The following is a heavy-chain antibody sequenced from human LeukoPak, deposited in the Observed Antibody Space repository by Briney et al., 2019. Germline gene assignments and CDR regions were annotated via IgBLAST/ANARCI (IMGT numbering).Heavy chain of an antibody. D-gene: IGHD4-17*01. V-gene: IGHV3-30*04. CDR3: ARGPDYGDYFDY. Sequence: QPGRSLRLSCAASGFTFSSYAMHWVRQAPGKGLEWVAVISYDGSNKYYADSVKGRFTISRDNSKNTLYLQMNSLRAEDTAVYYCARGPDYGDYFDYWGQGTLVTVSS. CDR2: ISYDGSNK. J-gene: IGHJ4*02. CDR1: GFTFSSYA.